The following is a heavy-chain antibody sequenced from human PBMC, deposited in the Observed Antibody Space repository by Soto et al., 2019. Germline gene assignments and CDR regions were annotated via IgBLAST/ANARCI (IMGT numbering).Heavy chain of an antibody. D-gene: IGHD1-7*01. J-gene: IGHJ4*02. CDR2: ISSSSSTI. Sequence: EVQLVESGGGLVQPGGSLRLSCAASGFTFSSYSMNWVRQAPGKGLEWVSYISSSSSTIYYADSVKGRFTISRDNAKNSLYLQMDSLRDEDKAVYYCARDSDNWNYGRGRSEVDYWGQGTLVTVSS. V-gene: IGHV3-48*02. CDR3: ARDSDNWNYGRGRSEVDY. CDR1: GFTFSSYS.